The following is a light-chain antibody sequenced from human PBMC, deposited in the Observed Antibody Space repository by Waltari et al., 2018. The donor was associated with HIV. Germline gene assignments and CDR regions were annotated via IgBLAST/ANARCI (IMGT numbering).Light chain of an antibody. CDR3: QQHYTTPRT. CDR1: QSVYYSTNNKNY. V-gene: IGKV4-1*01. J-gene: IGKJ1*01. CDR2: WAS. Sequence: DIVMTQSPDSLAVSLGERATMNCKSSQSVYYSTNNKNYLACYQQKPGQPPKPLIYWASTRGSGVPDRFSGSRAGTDFTLTISSLQAEDVAVYYCQQHYTTPRTFGQGTKVEIK.